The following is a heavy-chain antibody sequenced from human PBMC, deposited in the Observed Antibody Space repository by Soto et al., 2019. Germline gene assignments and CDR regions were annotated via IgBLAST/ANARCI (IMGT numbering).Heavy chain of an antibody. CDR1: GFTFSSYE. CDR2: ISDGGSTI. V-gene: IGHV3-48*03. Sequence: EVQLVESGGDLVQPGGSLRLSCAASGFTFSSYEMNWVRQAPGKGLEWVSYISDGGSTIYYADSVKGRFTISRDNAKNSLDLQMNSLGAEDTAVYYCATFPRSSKRGYWGQGTLVTVSS. D-gene: IGHD4-4*01. CDR3: ATFPRSSKRGY. J-gene: IGHJ4*02.